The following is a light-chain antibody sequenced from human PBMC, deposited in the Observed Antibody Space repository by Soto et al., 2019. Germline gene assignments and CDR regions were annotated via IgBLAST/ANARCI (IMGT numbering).Light chain of an antibody. CDR3: QVWHSGSDQYV. V-gene: IGLV4-69*01. CDR1: SGHSSYA. CDR2: LNNDGSH. J-gene: IGLJ1*01. Sequence: QSVLTQSPSASASLGASVKLTCTLSSGHSSYAIAWHQKQPEKGPRYLMDLNNDGSHTKGDGIPDRFSGSSSGAERYLIISTLQSEDEADYYCQVWHSGSDQYVFGAGTKLTVL.